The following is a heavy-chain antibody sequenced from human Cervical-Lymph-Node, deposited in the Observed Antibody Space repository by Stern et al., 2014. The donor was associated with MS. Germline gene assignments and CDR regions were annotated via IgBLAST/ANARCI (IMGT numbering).Heavy chain of an antibody. CDR3: ARQSLVAATRAFDI. CDR1: GYSFSTYW. V-gene: IGHV5-51*01. Sequence: EMQLVESGAEVKKAGESLRISCKGSGYSFSTYWLGWVRQMPGRGLEGMGIIYPGDSDATYSPSFQGQVTMSADKSISTAYLQWSSLKASDTAIYYCARQSLVAATRAFDIWGQGTLVIVSS. D-gene: IGHD2-15*01. J-gene: IGHJ3*02. CDR2: IYPGDSDA.